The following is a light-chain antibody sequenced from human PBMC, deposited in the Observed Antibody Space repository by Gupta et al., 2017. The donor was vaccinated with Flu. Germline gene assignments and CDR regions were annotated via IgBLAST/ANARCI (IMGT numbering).Light chain of an antibody. CDR1: QSVLYSYNNKNY. V-gene: IGKV4-1*01. CDR3: QQYYSTSTWT. J-gene: IGKJ1*01. Sequence: DIVMTQSPASLAVSLGERATINCKSSQSVLYSYNNKNYLAWYQQKPGHPPKLLIYWASTRESGVPDRFSGSGSGTDFTLTISSLQAEDVAVYYCQQYYSTSTWTFGQGTKVEIK. CDR2: WAS.